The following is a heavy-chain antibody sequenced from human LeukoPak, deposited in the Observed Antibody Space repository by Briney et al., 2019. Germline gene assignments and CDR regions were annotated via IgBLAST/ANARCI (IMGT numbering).Heavy chain of an antibody. Sequence: ASVKVSCKASGYTFTSYGISWVRQAPGQGLEWMGWISAYNGNTNYAQKLRGRVTMTTDTSTSTAYMELRSLRSDDTAVYYCARTGRYGSGTNAFDIWGQGTMVTVSS. J-gene: IGHJ3*02. CDR2: ISAYNGNT. CDR1: GYTFTSYG. CDR3: ARTGRYGSGTNAFDI. V-gene: IGHV1-18*01. D-gene: IGHD3-10*01.